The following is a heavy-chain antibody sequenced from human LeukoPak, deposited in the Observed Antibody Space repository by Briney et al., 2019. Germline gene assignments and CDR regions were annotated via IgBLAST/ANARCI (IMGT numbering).Heavy chain of an antibody. CDR3: ARFTYYYGSGSYYFDY. CDR1: GGSISSGSYY. J-gene: IGHJ4*02. V-gene: IGHV4-61*02. Sequence: SETLSLTCTVSGGSISSGSYYWSWIRQPAGKGLEWIGRIYTSGSTNYNPSLKSRVTISVDTSKNQFSLKLSSVTAADTAVYYCARFTYYYGSGSYYFDYWGQGTLVTVSS. CDR2: IYTSGST. D-gene: IGHD3-10*01.